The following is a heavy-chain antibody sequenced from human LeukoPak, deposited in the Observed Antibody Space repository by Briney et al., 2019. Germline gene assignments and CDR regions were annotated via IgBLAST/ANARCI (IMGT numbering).Heavy chain of an antibody. V-gene: IGHV3-74*01. CDR1: GFTLSGNW. Sequence: PGGSLRLSCAASGFTLSGNWMHWGRQAPGKGLVWVSRINSDGSSTSYADSVKGRFTISRDNAKNTLYLQMNSLRAEDTAVYCCARRDNYDYWGQGTLVTVSS. D-gene: IGHD2-15*01. J-gene: IGHJ4*02. CDR3: ARRDNYDY. CDR2: INSDGSST.